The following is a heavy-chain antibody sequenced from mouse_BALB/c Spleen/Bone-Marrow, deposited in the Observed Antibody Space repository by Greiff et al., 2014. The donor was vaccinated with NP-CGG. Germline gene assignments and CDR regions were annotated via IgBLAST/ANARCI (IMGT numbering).Heavy chain of an antibody. CDR1: GFDVKDTY. J-gene: IGHJ2*01. CDR3: ASYVDGYYFDY. Sequence: VQLKESGAELMKPGASVKLSCTASGFDVKDTYIHWVKQRPEQGLEWIGRIDPANGNTKYDPKFQGKATITADTSSNTAYLQLSSLTSEDTAVYYCASYVDGYYFDYWGQGTTLTVSS. V-gene: IGHV14-3*02. CDR2: IDPANGNT.